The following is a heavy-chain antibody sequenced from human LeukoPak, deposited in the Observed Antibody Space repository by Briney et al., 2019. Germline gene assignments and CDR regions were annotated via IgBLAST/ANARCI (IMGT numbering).Heavy chain of an antibody. CDR2: ICNDIT. D-gene: IGHD3-22*01. Sequence: SETLSLTCTVSGASITTYYWTWIRQAPGKGLEFIAYICNDITNYNPSLKSRVTISVDTSKNQFSLKLSSVTAADTAVYYCARGRGSSGYYRIFDYWGQGTLVTVSS. CDR1: GASITTYY. V-gene: IGHV4-59*12. J-gene: IGHJ4*02. CDR3: ARGRGSSGYYRIFDY.